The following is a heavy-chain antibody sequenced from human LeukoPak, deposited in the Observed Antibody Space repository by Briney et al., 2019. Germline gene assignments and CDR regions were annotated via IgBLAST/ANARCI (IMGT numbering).Heavy chain of an antibody. D-gene: IGHD4-17*01. CDR2: IPYDGSNK. V-gene: IGHV3-30*02. J-gene: IGHJ4*02. CDR3: AKDDYGDYFDY. CDR1: GFTFSSYG. Sequence: GGSLRLSCAASGFTFSSYGMHWVRQAPGKGVECVAFIPYDGSNKYYASSVKGRFTISRDNSKNTLYLQMNSLRAEDTAVYYCAKDDYGDYFDYWGQGTLVTVSS.